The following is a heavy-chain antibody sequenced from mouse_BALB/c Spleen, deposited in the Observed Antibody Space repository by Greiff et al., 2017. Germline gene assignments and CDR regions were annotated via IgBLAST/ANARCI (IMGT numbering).Heavy chain of an antibody. Sequence: EVQLQQSGPELVKPGASVKMSCKASGYTFTSYVMHWVKQKPGQGLEWIGYINPYNDGTKYNEKFKGKATLTSDKSSSTAYMELSSLTSEDSAVYYCARLGLRRRGYYAMDYWGQGTSVTVSS. J-gene: IGHJ4*01. V-gene: IGHV1-14*01. CDR1: GYTFTSYV. D-gene: IGHD2-2*01. CDR3: ARLGLRRRGYYAMDY. CDR2: INPYNDGT.